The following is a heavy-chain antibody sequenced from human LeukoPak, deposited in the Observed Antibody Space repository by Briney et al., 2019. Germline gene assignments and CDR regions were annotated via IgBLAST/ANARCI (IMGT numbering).Heavy chain of an antibody. CDR1: GFTFSSYS. CDR3: ARAKPWGRCSGGSCYPTYYYYYYMDV. D-gene: IGHD2-15*01. V-gene: IGHV3-21*01. CDR2: ISSSSNYI. J-gene: IGHJ6*03. Sequence: GGSLRLSCAASGFTFSSYSMNWVRQAPGRGLEWVSSISSSSNYIYYVDSVKSRFTIDRDNAKNSLFLQINSLRAEDTAVYFCARAKPWGRCSGGSCYPTYYYYYYMDVWGKGTTVTVSS.